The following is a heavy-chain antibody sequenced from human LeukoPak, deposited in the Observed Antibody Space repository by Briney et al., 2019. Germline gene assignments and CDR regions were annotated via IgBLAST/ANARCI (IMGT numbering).Heavy chain of an antibody. CDR1: EFTFSSYA. Sequence: QPGGSLRLSCAASEFTFSSYAMQWVRQAPGKGLEWVSGINVSGGSTWYADSVKGRFTISRDNSKDTLYLQMNSLRAEDTAVYYCAKYVSAKGPPYALDVWGQGTTVTVSS. CDR3: AKYVSAKGPPYALDV. CDR2: INVSGGST. J-gene: IGHJ6*02. D-gene: IGHD2/OR15-2a*01. V-gene: IGHV3-23*01.